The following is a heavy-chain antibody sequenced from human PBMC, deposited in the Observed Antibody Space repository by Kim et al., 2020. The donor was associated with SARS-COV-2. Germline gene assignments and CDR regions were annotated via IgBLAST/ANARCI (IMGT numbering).Heavy chain of an antibody. D-gene: IGHD6-19*01. CDR1: GYTFTSYY. CDR2: INPSGGST. CDR3: ARGSPVAGHYNWFDP. V-gene: IGHV1-46*01. Sequence: ASVKVSCKASGYTFTSYYMHWVRQAPGQGLEWMGIINPSGGSTSYAQKFQGRVTMTRDTSTSTVYMELSSLRSEDTAVYYCARGSPVAGHYNWFDPWGQGTLVTVSS. J-gene: IGHJ5*02.